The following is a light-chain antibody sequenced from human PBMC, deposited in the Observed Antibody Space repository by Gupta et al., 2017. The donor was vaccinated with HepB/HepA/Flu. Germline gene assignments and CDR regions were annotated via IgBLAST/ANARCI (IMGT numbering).Light chain of an antibody. CDR2: QDK. Sequence: SDELTQPPSVSVSPGQTARITCSGDTLSRQYTYWYQQRPSQAPILIIFQDKERPPGIPERFSASSSGTTASLTISDVQSEDAADYFCQSLDASGRVFGGGTKLTVL. J-gene: IGLJ3*02. V-gene: IGLV3-25*03. CDR3: QSLDASGRV. CDR1: TLSRQY.